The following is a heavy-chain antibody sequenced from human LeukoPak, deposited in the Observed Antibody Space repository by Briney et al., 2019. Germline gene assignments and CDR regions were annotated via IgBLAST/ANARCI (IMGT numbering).Heavy chain of an antibody. CDR1: GFTFSSYA. J-gene: IGHJ4*02. CDR2: ISGSGGST. Sequence: GGSLRLSCAASGFTFSSYAMSWVRQAPGKGLEWVSDISGSGGSTYYADSVKGRFTISRDNSKNTLYLQMNSLRVEDTAVYYCAKYSSSWYADSWGQGTLVSVSS. V-gene: IGHV3-23*01. CDR3: AKYSSSWYADS. D-gene: IGHD6-13*01.